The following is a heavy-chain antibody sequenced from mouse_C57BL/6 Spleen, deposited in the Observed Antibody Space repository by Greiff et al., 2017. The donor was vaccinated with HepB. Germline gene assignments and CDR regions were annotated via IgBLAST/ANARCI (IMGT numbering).Heavy chain of an antibody. V-gene: IGHV1-37*01. J-gene: IGHJ3*01. CDR1: GYSFTGYF. D-gene: IGHD2-4*01. CDR3: ARRDYDYDDSFAY. Sequence: EVKLVESGPELVKPGASVKISCKASGYSFTGYFMNWVKQSHGKSLEWIGRINPYNGDTFYNQKFKGKATLTVDKSSSTAHMELLSLTSEDFAVYYCARRDYDYDDSFAYWGQGTLVTVSA. CDR2: INPYNGDT.